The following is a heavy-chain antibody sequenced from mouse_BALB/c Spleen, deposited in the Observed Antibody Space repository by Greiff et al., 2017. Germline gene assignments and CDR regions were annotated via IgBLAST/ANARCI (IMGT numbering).Heavy chain of an antibody. J-gene: IGHJ2*01. CDR2: ISSGGST. Sequence: DVKLVESGGGLVKPGGSLKLSCAASGFTFSSYAMSWVRQTPEKRLEWVASISSGGSTYYPDSVKGRFTISRDNARNILYLQMSSLRSEDTAMYYCARGGGYDYDVFDYWGQGTTLTVSS. V-gene: IGHV5-6-5*01. CDR1: GFTFSSYA. D-gene: IGHD2-4*01. CDR3: ARGGGYDYDVFDY.